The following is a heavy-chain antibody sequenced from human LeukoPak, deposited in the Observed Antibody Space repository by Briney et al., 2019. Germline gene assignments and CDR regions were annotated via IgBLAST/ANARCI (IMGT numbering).Heavy chain of an antibody. CDR3: ARGYIMTGYHYHYGMDV. Sequence: GGSLRLSCEASGSTFSSYCMHWVRQAPGKGMEWVAVISYDGNKRYYADSVKGRYTISRDNSENNLYVQLNALGADDTGLYFCARGYIMTGYHYHYGMDVWGQGTTVTVSS. CDR1: GSTFSSYC. D-gene: IGHD3-9*01. J-gene: IGHJ6*02. CDR2: ISYDGNKR. V-gene: IGHV3-30*04.